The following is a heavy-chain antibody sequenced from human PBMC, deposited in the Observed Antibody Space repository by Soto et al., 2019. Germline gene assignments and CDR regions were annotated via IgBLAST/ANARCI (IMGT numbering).Heavy chain of an antibody. Sequence: PGGSLRLSCAASGFTFSSYGMHWVRQAPGKGLEWVAVISYDGGNKYYADSVKGRFTISRDNSKNTLYLQMNSLRAEDTAVYYCAKGGIYYDFWSGYPGHYNWFDPWGQGTLVTVSS. V-gene: IGHV3-30*18. CDR3: AKGGIYYDFWSGYPGHYNWFDP. CDR2: ISYDGGNK. D-gene: IGHD3-3*01. CDR1: GFTFSSYG. J-gene: IGHJ5*02.